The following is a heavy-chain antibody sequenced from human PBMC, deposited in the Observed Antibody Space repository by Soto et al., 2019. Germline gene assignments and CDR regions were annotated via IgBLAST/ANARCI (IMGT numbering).Heavy chain of an antibody. D-gene: IGHD6-19*01. CDR2: INPSGGST. V-gene: IGHV1-46*01. Sequence: ASVKVSCKASGYTFTSYYMHWVRQAPGQGLEWMGIINPSGGSTSYAQKFQGRVNMTTDTSTSTVYMELSSLRSDDTAVYYCGREGGDSSGWYEAFDIWGQGTMVTVSS. CDR1: GYTFTSYY. J-gene: IGHJ3*02. CDR3: GREGGDSSGWYEAFDI.